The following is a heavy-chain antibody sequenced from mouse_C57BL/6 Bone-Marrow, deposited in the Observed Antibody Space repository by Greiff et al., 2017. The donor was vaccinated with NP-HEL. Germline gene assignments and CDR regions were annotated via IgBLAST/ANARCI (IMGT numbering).Heavy chain of an antibody. D-gene: IGHD1-1*01. J-gene: IGHJ4*01. Sequence: VKLMESGAELVRPGASVTLSCKASGYTFTDYEMHWVKQTPVHGLEWIGAIDPETGGTAYNQKFKGKAILTADKSSSTAYMELRSLTSEDSAVYYCPPTTPVVGAMDYWGQGTSVTVSS. CDR1: GYTFTDYE. CDR3: PPTTPVVGAMDY. V-gene: IGHV1-15*01. CDR2: IDPETGGT.